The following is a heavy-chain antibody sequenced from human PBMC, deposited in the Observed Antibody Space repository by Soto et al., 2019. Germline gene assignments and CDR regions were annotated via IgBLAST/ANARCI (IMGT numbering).Heavy chain of an antibody. CDR1: GFTFSSYS. CDR3: AREEPMVRGVMDYYYGMDV. CDR2: ISSSSSYI. V-gene: IGHV3-21*01. Sequence: TGGSLRLSCAASGFTFSSYSMNWVRQAPGKGLEWVSSISSSSSYIYYADSVKGRFTISRDNAKNSLYLQMNSLRAEDTAVYYCAREEPMVRGVMDYYYGMDVWGQGTTVTVSS. J-gene: IGHJ6*02. D-gene: IGHD3-10*01.